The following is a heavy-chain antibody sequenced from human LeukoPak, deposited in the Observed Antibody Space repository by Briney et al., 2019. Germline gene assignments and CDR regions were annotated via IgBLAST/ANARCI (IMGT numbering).Heavy chain of an antibody. CDR2: TRNKANSYTT. J-gene: IGHJ4*02. CDR3: TRGPPDY. V-gene: IGHV3-72*01. Sequence: GGSLRLSCAASGFIFSDHYMDWVRQAPGKGLEWVGRTRNKANSYTTEYAASVKGRFTISRDDSKNSVYLEMNSLRTDDTAVYYCTRGPPDYWGQGTLVTVSS. CDR1: GFIFSDHY.